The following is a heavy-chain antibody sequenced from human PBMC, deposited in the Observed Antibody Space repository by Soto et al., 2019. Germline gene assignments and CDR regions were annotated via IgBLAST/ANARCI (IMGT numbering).Heavy chain of an antibody. CDR1: GYSFTSYW. V-gene: IGHV5-51*01. CDR2: IYPGDSDT. D-gene: IGHD6-13*01. J-gene: IGHJ4*02. CDR3: ARYLGIAAAGIDY. Sequence: PGESLKISCKGSGYSFTSYWIGWVRQMPGKGLEWMGIIYPGDSDTRYSPSFQGQVSISADKFISTAYLQWSSLKASDTAMYYCARYLGIAAAGIDYWGQGTLVTLSS.